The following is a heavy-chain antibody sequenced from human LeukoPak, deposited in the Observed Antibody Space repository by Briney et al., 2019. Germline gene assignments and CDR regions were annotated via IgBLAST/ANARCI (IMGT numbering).Heavy chain of an antibody. J-gene: IGHJ6*03. CDR1: GYSISSGYS. V-gene: IGHV4-38-2*01. CDR3: ARRKDYMDV. Sequence: PAETLSLTCDVSGYSISSGYSWGWIRQPPGKGLEWIGSIYHTGTTYYNPSLKSRLTISVDTSKNQFSLKMTSVTAADTAVYYCARRKDYMDVWGKGTAVTVSS. CDR2: IYHTGTT. D-gene: IGHD1-14*01.